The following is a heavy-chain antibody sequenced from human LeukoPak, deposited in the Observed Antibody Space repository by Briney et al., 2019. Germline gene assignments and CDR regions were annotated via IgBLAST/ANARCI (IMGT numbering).Heavy chain of an antibody. D-gene: IGHD2-15*01. CDR2: IYHSGST. CDR3: ARVRLGWPYGPAIVDV. Sequence: SETLSLTCAVSGGSISSSNWWSWVRQPPGKGLEWIGEIYHSGSTNYNPSLKSRVTISVDKSKNQFSLKLSSVTAADTAVYYCARVRLGWPYGPAIVDVWGKGTTVTVSS. CDR1: GGSISSSNW. V-gene: IGHV4-4*02. J-gene: IGHJ6*04.